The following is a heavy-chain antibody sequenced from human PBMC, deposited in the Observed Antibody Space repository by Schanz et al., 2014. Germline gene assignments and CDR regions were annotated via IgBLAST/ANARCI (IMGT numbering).Heavy chain of an antibody. CDR1: GFSFSDHA. J-gene: IGHJ4*02. Sequence: EVELVESGGGLVQPGGSLRLSCAASGFSFSDHAMDWVRQAAGKGLEWVGRVRKKEFSDDTEEYAASVRGRFTISRDDSKNVVKLQINGLKTEDTAMYYCVREGATAPVAGLRTFDWLGKIGYWGQGALVTVSS. CDR2: VRKKEFSDDTE. D-gene: IGHD3-9*01. V-gene: IGHV3-72*01. CDR3: VREGATAPVAGLRTFDWLGKIGY.